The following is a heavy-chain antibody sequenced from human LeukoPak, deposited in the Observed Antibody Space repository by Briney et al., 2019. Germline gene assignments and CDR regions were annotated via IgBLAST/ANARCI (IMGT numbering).Heavy chain of an antibody. CDR3: ARGAEDSSGYSEYYFDY. D-gene: IGHD3-22*01. CDR2: IYYSGST. CDR1: GGSLSSYY. V-gene: IGHV4-59*01. Sequence: SETLSLTCTVSGGSLSSYYWSWVRQPPGKGLEWIGYIYYSGSTNYNPSLTSRVTISVDTSKNQFSLKLSSVTAADTAVYYCARGAEDSSGYSEYYFDYWGQGTLVTVSS. J-gene: IGHJ4*02.